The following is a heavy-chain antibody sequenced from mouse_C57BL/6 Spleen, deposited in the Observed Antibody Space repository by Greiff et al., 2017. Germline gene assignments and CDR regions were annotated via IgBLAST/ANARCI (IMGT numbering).Heavy chain of an antibody. CDR1: GYTFTEYT. CDR2: FYPGSGSI. J-gene: IGHJ3*01. CDR3: ARHGGGYDYDAPPIAY. D-gene: IGHD2-4*01. V-gene: IGHV1-62-2*01. Sequence: QVQLQQSGAELVKPGASVKLSCKASGYTFTEYTIPWVKQRPGQGLEWIGWFYPGSGSIKYNEKFKDKATLTADKSSSTGYMELSRLTSEDSAVYVCARHGGGYDYDAPPIAYWGQGTLVTVSA.